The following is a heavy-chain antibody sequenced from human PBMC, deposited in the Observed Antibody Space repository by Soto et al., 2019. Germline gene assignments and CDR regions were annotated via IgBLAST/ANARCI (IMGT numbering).Heavy chain of an antibody. D-gene: IGHD2-8*02. CDR3: ARDKITGLFDY. Sequence: SETLSLTCTVSGGSISSYYWSWIRQPPGKGLEWIGYFFYSGSTNYNPSLKSRVTISVDTSKNQFSLNLNSVTAADTAVYYCARDKITGLFDYWGQGTLVTVS. CDR1: GGSISSYY. V-gene: IGHV4-59*12. J-gene: IGHJ4*02. CDR2: FFYSGST.